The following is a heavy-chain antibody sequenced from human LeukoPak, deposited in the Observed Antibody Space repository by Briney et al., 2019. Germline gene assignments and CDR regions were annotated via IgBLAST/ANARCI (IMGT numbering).Heavy chain of an antibody. CDR2: INHSGST. Sequence: PSETLSLTCAVYGGSFSGYYWSWIRQPPGKGLEWIGEINHSGSTNYNPSLKSRVTISVDTSKNQFSLKLSSVTAADTAVYYCARVLGYFDPWGQGTMVTVSS. CDR1: GGSFSGYY. V-gene: IGHV4-34*01. CDR3: ARVLGYFDP. J-gene: IGHJ3*01. D-gene: IGHD3-9*01.